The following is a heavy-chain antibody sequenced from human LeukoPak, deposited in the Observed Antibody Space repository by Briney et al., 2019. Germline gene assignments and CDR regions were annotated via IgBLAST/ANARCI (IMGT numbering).Heavy chain of an antibody. Sequence: SETLSLTCTVSIGSINSYYWGWLRQPPGKGLEWIGRIYTTGATQYNPSLKSRVTMSVDTSTNQFSLNLRSMTAADTAVYYCGRQGYTASYYFLDYWSQGTLVAVS. CDR1: IGSINSYY. D-gene: IGHD1-26*01. CDR2: IYTTGAT. J-gene: IGHJ4*02. V-gene: IGHV4-4*07. CDR3: GRQGYTASYYFLDY.